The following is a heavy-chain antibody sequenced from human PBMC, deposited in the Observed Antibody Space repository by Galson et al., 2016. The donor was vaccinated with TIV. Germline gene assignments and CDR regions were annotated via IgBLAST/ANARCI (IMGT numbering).Heavy chain of an antibody. Sequence: SVKVSCKGSGYTFTSYDINWVRQATGQGLEWMGWMNPNSGNTGYAQDFQGRVTMTRDTSISTAYMELSSVRSEDTAVYYCIRGNTISRGGKYFRHWGQGTLVTVSS. CDR2: MNPNSGNT. V-gene: IGHV1-8*01. J-gene: IGHJ1*01. CDR1: GYTFTSYD. D-gene: IGHD2-15*01. CDR3: IRGNTISRGGKYFRH.